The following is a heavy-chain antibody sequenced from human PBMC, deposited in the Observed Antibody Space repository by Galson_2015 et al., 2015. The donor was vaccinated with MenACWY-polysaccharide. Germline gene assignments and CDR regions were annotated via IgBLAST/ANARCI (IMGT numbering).Heavy chain of an antibody. J-gene: IGHJ4*02. Sequence: LRLSCAASGFTFSDYAMSWVRQAPGKGLEWVSTIGGSGSNTHYADSVKGRFTTSRDNSKNTLSLQMNSLRAEDTAVYYCARVRYSTGKYQFDYWGQGTLVAVSS. CDR3: ARVRYSTGKYQFDY. D-gene: IGHD2-2*01. CDR2: IGGSGSNT. V-gene: IGHV3-23*01. CDR1: GFTFSDYA.